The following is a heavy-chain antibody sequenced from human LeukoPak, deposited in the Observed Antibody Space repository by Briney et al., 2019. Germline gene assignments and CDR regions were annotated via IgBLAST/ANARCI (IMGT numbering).Heavy chain of an antibody. Sequence: PGRSLRLSCAASGFTFSSYGMHWVRQAPGKGLEWVAVISYDGSNKYYADSVKGRFTISRDNSKNTLYLRMNSLRAEDTAVYYCAKVSPHYDILTHSASYFDYWGQGTLVTVSS. CDR1: GFTFSSYG. CDR3: AKVSPHYDILTHSASYFDY. CDR2: ISYDGSNK. D-gene: IGHD3-9*01. J-gene: IGHJ4*02. V-gene: IGHV3-30*18.